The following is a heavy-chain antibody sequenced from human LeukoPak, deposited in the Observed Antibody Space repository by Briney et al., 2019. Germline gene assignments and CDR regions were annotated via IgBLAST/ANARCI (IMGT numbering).Heavy chain of an antibody. CDR3: ATLKDAVTIFDN. CDR1: SLIIDRCW. V-gene: IGHV3-7*01. D-gene: IGHD4-17*01. Sequence: GGSLRLSCTADSLIIDRCWMSWVRQAPGKGLEWVASINQDGSDQRHADSVKGRFTISRDNAKNSVYLQVNSLRAEGTTVYYCATLKDAVTIFDNWGQGTLLTVSS. J-gene: IGHJ4*02. CDR2: INQDGSDQ.